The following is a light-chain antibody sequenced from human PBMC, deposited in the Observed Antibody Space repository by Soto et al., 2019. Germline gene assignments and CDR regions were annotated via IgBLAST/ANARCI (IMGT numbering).Light chain of an antibody. J-gene: IGKJ5*01. Sequence: ILLTQYPSSLSASVGDRVTITCRASQGVDSSLAWYQQRPGKAPKLLIYAASNLQSGVPSRFSGSGSGTDFTLTISSLQPEDFATYYCQQLHDYPITFGQGTRLEI. CDR2: AAS. CDR1: QGVDSS. CDR3: QQLHDYPIT. V-gene: IGKV1-9*01.